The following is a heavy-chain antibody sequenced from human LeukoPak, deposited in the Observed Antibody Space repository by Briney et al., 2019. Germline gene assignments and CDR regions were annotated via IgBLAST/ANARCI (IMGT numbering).Heavy chain of an antibody. CDR2: ITSDSKTI. Sequence: GGSLRLSCAASGFTFNSYSMNWVRQAPGKGLEWLSYITSDSKTIYYADSVKGRFTISRDNAKNSLYLQMNSLRAEDTAVYYCARGLGGSRPYWGQGTLVTVSS. CDR1: GFTFNSYS. CDR3: ARGLGGSRPY. V-gene: IGHV3-48*04. J-gene: IGHJ4*02. D-gene: IGHD6-6*01.